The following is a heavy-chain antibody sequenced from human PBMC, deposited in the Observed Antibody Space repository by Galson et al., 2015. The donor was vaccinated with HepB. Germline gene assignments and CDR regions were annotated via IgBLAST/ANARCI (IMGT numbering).Heavy chain of an antibody. V-gene: IGHV3-30*18. CDR1: GFTFNRNA. CDR2: ISSDGNNK. D-gene: IGHD3-3*01. J-gene: IGHJ6*02. Sequence: SLRLSCAASGFTFNRNAMHWVRQAPGKGLEWVAVISSDGNNKYYGDSVKGRFTISRDNSKNTLSLQMNSLRAEDTAVYYCAKDQRFSCYYGLDVWGQGTTVTFSS. CDR3: AKDQRFSCYYGLDV.